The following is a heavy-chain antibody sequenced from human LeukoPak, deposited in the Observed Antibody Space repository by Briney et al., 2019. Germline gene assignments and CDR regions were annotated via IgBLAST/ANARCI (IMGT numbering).Heavy chain of an antibody. D-gene: IGHD4-17*01. CDR1: GGSISSYY. CDR2: IYYSGST. J-gene: IGHJ4*02. Sequence: SETLSLTCTVSGGSISSYYWSWIRQPPGKGLEWIGYIYYSGSTNYNPSLKSRVTISVDTSENQFSLKLSSVTAADTAVYYCARVRDYGGYPCFDYWGQGTLVTVSS. CDR3: ARVRDYGGYPCFDY. V-gene: IGHV4-59*01.